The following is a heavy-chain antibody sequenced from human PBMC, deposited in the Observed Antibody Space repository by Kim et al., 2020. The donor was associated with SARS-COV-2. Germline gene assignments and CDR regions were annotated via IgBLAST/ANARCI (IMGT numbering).Heavy chain of an antibody. CDR1: GYTFTSYG. Sequence: ASVKVSCKASGYTFTSYGISWVRQAPGQGLEWMGWISAYNGNTNYAQKLQGRVTMTTDTSTSTAYMELRSLRSDDTAVYYCARDHFRGGSYTKPNWFDPWGQGTLVTVSS. V-gene: IGHV1-18*04. J-gene: IGHJ5*02. CDR3: ARDHFRGGSYTKPNWFDP. D-gene: IGHD1-26*01. CDR2: ISAYNGNT.